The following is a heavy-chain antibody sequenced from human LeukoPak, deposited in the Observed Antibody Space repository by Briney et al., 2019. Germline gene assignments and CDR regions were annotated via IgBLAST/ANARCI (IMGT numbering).Heavy chain of an antibody. CDR1: GYSFRSYG. Sequence: ASVKVSRKASGYSFRSYGISWVRQAPGQGREWMGWISAYNGNTIYAQKFQGRVTMTIDTSSSTAYMELRSLRSDDTAVYYCARDRPATVTSIFDYWGQGTLVTVSS. CDR2: ISAYNGNT. J-gene: IGHJ4*02. V-gene: IGHV1-18*01. D-gene: IGHD4-17*01. CDR3: ARDRPATVTSIFDY.